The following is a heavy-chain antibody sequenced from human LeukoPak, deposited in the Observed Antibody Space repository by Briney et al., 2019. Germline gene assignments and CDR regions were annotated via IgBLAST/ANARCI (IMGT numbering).Heavy chain of an antibody. J-gene: IGHJ4*02. CDR1: GGSISGFY. CDR3: ARTSATGGTYFDY. Sequence: SETLSLTCTVSGGSISGFYWSWIRQPAGEGLEWIGRICATGNTHYNPSLKSRVTVSVDTSKNQFSLKLTSVTAADTAVYFCARTSATGGTYFDYWGQGTLVTVSS. CDR2: ICATGNT. D-gene: IGHD1-26*01. V-gene: IGHV4-4*07.